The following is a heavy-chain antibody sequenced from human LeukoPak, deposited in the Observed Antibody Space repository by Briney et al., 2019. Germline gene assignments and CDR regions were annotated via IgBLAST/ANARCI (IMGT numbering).Heavy chain of an antibody. D-gene: IGHD5/OR15-5a*01. V-gene: IGHV4-59*01. CDR1: GGPISSYS. CDR2: IYYSGST. Sequence: PSETLCLTCTVSGGPISSYSWSWIRQPPGKGLEWVWYIYYSGSTNYNPSPTSRVTISVDTSKNQFSQKLSSVNAADTAVYYCARGSTGYYYYYGMDVWGQGTTVTVSS. J-gene: IGHJ6*02. CDR3: ARGSTGYYYYYGMDV.